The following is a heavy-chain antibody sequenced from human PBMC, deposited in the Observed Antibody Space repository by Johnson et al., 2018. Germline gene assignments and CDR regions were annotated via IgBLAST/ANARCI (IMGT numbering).Heavy chain of an antibody. D-gene: IGHD3-22*01. CDR1: GFTFSNYA. V-gene: IGHV3-64*07. CDR2: ISSNGGST. CDR3: ARGEYYYESSCYYYY. J-gene: IGHJ4*02. Sequence: VQLVESGGGVVQPGRSLRLSCAASGFTFSNYAMHWVRQAPGKGLEYVSAISSNGGSTYYADSVKGRFTISRDTSKNTLYLQMGSLRAEDMAVYYCARGEYYYESSCYYYYWGQGTLVTVSS.